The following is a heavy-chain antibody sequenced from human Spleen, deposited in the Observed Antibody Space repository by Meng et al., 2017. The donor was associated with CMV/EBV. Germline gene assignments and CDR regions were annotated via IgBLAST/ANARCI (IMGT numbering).Heavy chain of an antibody. CDR2: IWYDGTNK. V-gene: IGHV3-33*01. CDR1: GFTFSSHG. J-gene: IGHJ4*02. Sequence: GESLKISCAASGFTFSSHGLHWVRQAPGKGLEWVAVIWYDGTNKYYTDSVKGRFTISRDNSKNTLYLQMNSLRAEDTALYYCARDLGSGYDSGIDYWGQGTLVTVSS. D-gene: IGHD5-12*01. CDR3: ARDLGSGYDSGIDY.